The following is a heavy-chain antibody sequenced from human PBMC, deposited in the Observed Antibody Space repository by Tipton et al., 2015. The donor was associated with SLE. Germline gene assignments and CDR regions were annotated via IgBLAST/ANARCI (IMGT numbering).Heavy chain of an antibody. D-gene: IGHD6-19*01. V-gene: IGHV4-61*10. CDR3: ARVRGGWANDASDI. CDR2: IYYSSYT. CDR1: GDSISSGTYY. J-gene: IGHJ3*02. Sequence: TLSLTCSVSGDSISSGTYYWSWVRQPAGKGLEWIGYIYYSSYTNYNSSLKSRVTTSFDRSKNQFSLNLNSVTAADTATYYCARVRGGWANDASDIWGQGTMVTVSS.